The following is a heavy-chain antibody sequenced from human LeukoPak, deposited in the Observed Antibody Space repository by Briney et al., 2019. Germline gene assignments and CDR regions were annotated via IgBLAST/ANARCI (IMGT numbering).Heavy chain of an antibody. CDR1: GSTFGRYA. J-gene: IGHJ6*03. CDR2: ISDDGGAT. V-gene: IGHV3-23*01. CDR3: AKGQRVVVPSTRILDV. D-gene: IGHD2-15*01. Sequence: QAGGSLRLSCAASGSTFGRYAMTWVRQAPGRGLEWVSIISDDGGATYYADSVKGRFTISRDNSKNTLYLQMNTLRAEDTAVYYCAKGQRVVVPSTRILDVWGKGTTVTVSS.